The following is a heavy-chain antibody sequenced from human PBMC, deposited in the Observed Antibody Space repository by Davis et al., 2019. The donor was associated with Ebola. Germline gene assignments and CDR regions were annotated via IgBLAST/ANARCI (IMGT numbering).Heavy chain of an antibody. CDR3: ARDIAVAGEDGYSYYYGMDV. J-gene: IGHJ6*02. V-gene: IGHV3-13*01. CDR1: GFTFSSYD. D-gene: IGHD6-19*01. CDR2: IGTAGDT. Sequence: PGGSLRLSCAASGFTFSSYDMHWVRQATGKGLEWVSAIGTAGDTYYPGSVKGRFTISRENAKNSLYLQMNSLRAGDTAVYYCARDIAVAGEDGYSYYYGMDVWGQGTTVTVSS.